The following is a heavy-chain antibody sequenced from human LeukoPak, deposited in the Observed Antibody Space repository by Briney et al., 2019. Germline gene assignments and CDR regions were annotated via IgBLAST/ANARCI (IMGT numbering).Heavy chain of an antibody. CDR3: ARFRNYYGSGGWRNWFDP. V-gene: IGHV4-34*01. CDR1: GGSFSGYY. D-gene: IGHD3-10*01. CDR2: INHSGST. Sequence: SETLSLTCAVCGGSFSGYYWSWIRQPPGKGLEWIGEINHSGSTNYNPSLKSRVTISVDTSKNQFSLKLSSVTAADTAVYYCARFRNYYGSGGWRNWFDPWGQGTLVTVSS. J-gene: IGHJ5*02.